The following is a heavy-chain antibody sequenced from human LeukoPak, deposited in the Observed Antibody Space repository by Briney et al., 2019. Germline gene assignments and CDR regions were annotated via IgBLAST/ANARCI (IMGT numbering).Heavy chain of an antibody. CDR3: AGADYGDSFDY. J-gene: IGHJ4*02. D-gene: IGHD4-17*01. CDR2: IYYSGST. Sequence: PSETLSLTCTVSGGSISSYYWSWIRQPPGEGLEWIGYIYYSGSTNYNPSLKSRVTISVDTSKNQFSLKLSSVTAADTAVYYCAGADYGDSFDYWGQGTLVTVSS. CDR1: GGSISSYY. V-gene: IGHV4-59*01.